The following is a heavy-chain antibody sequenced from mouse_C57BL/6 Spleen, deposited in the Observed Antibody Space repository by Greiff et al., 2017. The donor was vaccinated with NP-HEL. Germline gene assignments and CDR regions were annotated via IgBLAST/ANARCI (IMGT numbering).Heavy chain of an antibody. CDR3: ARRRITTVVEGYFDV. J-gene: IGHJ1*03. CDR1: GYAFSSSW. Sequence: QVQLQQSGPELVKPGASVKISCKASGYAFSSSWMNWVKQRPGKGLEWIGQIYPGDGDTNYNGKFKGKATLTADKSSSTAYMQLSSLTSEDSAVYFCARRRITTVVEGYFDVWGTGTTVTVSS. V-gene: IGHV1-82*01. D-gene: IGHD1-1*01. CDR2: IYPGDGDT.